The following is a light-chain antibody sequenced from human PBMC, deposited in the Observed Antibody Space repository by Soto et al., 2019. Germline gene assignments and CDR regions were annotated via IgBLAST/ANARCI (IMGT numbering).Light chain of an antibody. CDR2: GAS. J-gene: IGKJ1*01. V-gene: IGKV3-20*01. CDR3: QQYGSSPWT. CDR1: QSISSSY. Sequence: VLTPTQGTLSLYPGERATLSCRASQSISSSYLSWYQQKRGQAPRLLVYGASSRAAGIPDRFSSGGSGTDFTLTISRLEADDFVVYYCQQYGSSPWTFGQGTKVDIK.